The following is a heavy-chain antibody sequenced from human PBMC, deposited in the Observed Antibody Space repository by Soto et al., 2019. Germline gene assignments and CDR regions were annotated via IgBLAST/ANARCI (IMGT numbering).Heavy chain of an antibody. Sequence: PVDFRRLACGASGFTCSSYAMHWVRQAPGKGLEWVAVRSYDGSNKYYAGSVKGRFTISRDNSKSTLYLQMNRLRAEDTAVHYCARDTGDSSAAVYHGLDVWGQGT. V-gene: IGHV3-30-3*01. CDR3: ARDTGDSSAAVYHGLDV. J-gene: IGHJ6*02. CDR1: GFTCSSYA. D-gene: IGHD6-13*01. CDR2: RSYDGSNK.